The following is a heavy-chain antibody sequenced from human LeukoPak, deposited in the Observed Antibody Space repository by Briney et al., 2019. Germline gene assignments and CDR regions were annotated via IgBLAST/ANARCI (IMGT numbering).Heavy chain of an antibody. D-gene: IGHD4-17*01. CDR2: IYYSEST. Sequence: SETLSLTCTVSGGSISSGDYYWSWIRQPPGKGLEWIGYIYYSESTYYNPSLKSRVTISVDTSKNQFSLKLSSVTAADTAVYYCARVWSGDYGDYWGQGTLVTVSS. CDR1: GGSISSGDYY. CDR3: ARVWSGDYGDY. V-gene: IGHV4-30-4*08. J-gene: IGHJ4*02.